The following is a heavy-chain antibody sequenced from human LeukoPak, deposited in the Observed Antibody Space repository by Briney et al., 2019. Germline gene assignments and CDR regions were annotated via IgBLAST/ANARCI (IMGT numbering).Heavy chain of an antibody. D-gene: IGHD6-13*01. CDR2: MSAYNGNT. CDR1: GYTFTSYG. Sequence: ASVKVSFKASGYTFTSYGISWVRQAPGQGLEWMGWMSAYNGNTIYTQKLQGRVTMTTDTSTRTAYMEVRSLRSHDETVYYCARSSSWPVLRGMDVWGKGTTVTVSS. V-gene: IGHV1-18*04. CDR3: ARSSSWPVLRGMDV. J-gene: IGHJ6*04.